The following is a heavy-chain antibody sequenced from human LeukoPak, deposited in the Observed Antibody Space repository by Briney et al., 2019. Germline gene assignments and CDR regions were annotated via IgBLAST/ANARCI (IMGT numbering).Heavy chain of an antibody. Sequence: GASVKVSCKVSGYTLTELSMHWVRQAPGRGLEWMGGFDPEDGETIYAQKFQGRVTMTEDTSTDTAYMELSSLRSEDTAVYYCATARPEYYYDSRGYSYFDYWGQGTLVTVSS. J-gene: IGHJ4*02. CDR1: GYTLTELS. CDR3: ATARPEYYYDSRGYSYFDY. D-gene: IGHD3-22*01. CDR2: FDPEDGET. V-gene: IGHV1-24*01.